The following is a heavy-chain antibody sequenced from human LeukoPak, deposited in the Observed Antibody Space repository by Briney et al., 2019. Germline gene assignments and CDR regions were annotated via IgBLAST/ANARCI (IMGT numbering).Heavy chain of an antibody. CDR3: AREDGYCSGGNCYSYFDS. CDR2: IKKTGSET. V-gene: IGHV3-7*01. CDR1: GFTFGKYW. J-gene: IGHJ4*02. Sequence: GGSLRLSCVASGFTFGKYWMSWVRQAPGKGLEWVAYIKKTGSETYYVDSVKGRFTITRGNTRNSLFLQMYSLRAEDTAVYFCAREDGYCSGGNCYSYFDSWGQGTLVTVSS. D-gene: IGHD2-15*01.